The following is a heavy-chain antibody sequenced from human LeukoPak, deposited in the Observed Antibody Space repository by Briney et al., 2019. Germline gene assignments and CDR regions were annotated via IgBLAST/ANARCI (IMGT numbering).Heavy chain of an antibody. V-gene: IGHV4-4*07. CDR2: IYTSGST. CDR1: GGSISSYY. D-gene: IGHD3-22*01. Sequence: SETLSLTCTVSGGSISSYYWSWIRQPAGKGLEWIGRIYTSGSTNYNPSLKSRVTMSVDTSKNQFSLKLSSVTAADTAVYYCAAHNRRYYYDSSGYFDYWGQGTLVTVSS. CDR3: AAHNRRYYYDSSGYFDY. J-gene: IGHJ4*02.